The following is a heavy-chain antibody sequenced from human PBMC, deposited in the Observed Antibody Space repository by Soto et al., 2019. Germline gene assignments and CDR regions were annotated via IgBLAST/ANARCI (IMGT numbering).Heavy chain of an antibody. CDR2: ISGSGGST. D-gene: IGHD2-15*01. Sequence: PGGSLRLSCAASGFTFSSYAMSWVRQAPGKGLEWVSAISGSGGSTYYADSVKGRFTISRDNSKNTLYLQMNSLRAEGTAVYYCAKGASIVVVVAATIFAFDIWGQGTIVTVSS. CDR3: AKGASIVVVVAATIFAFDI. CDR1: GFTFSSYA. J-gene: IGHJ3*02. V-gene: IGHV3-23*01.